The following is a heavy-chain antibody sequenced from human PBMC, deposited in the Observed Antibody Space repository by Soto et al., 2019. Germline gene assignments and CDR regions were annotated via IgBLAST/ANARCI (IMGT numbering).Heavy chain of an antibody. CDR2: ISYDGSNK. J-gene: IGHJ4*02. Sequence: GGSLRLSCAASGFTFSSYAMHWVRQAPGKGLEWVAVISYDGSNKYYADSVKGRFTISRDNSKNTLYLQMNSLRAEDTAVYYCAREYAGYYDSSGNDYWGQGTLVTVSS. D-gene: IGHD3-22*01. V-gene: IGHV3-30-3*01. CDR3: AREYAGYYDSSGNDY. CDR1: GFTFSSYA.